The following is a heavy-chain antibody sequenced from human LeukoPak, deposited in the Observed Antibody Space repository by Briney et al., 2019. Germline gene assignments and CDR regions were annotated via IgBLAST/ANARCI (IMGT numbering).Heavy chain of an antibody. V-gene: IGHV5-51*01. Sequence: GESLKISCKASGYSFTTYWIGWVRQMPGKGLEWMGIIYPSDSDTRYNPSFQGQVTMSADRSTTTAYLQWSSLKASDTAIYYCARALLSHYYGMDVWGQGTTVTVSS. J-gene: IGHJ6*02. CDR2: IYPSDSDT. D-gene: IGHD5/OR15-5a*01. CDR3: ARALLSHYYGMDV. CDR1: GYSFTTYW.